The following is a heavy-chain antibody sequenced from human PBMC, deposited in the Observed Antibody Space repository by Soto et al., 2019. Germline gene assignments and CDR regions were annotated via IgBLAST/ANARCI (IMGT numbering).Heavy chain of an antibody. J-gene: IGHJ4*02. CDR1: GFTFSSYG. CDR2: ISYDGSNK. V-gene: IGHV3-30*18. CDR3: AKDGGGRQLVQVY. D-gene: IGHD6-6*01. Sequence: QVQLVESGGGVVQPGRSLRLSCAASGFTFSSYGMHWVRQAPGKGLEWVAVISYDGSNKYYADSVKGRFTISRDNPKNTLYLQMNSLRAEDTAVYYCAKDGGGRQLVQVYWGQGTLVTVSS.